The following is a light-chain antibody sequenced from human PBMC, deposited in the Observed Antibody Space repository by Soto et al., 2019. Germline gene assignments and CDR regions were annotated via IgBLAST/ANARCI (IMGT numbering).Light chain of an antibody. CDR2: LEGSGSY. CDR3: ETWDSSTRV. Sequence: QSVLTQSSSASASLGSSVKLTCTLTSGHSSYIIAWHQQQPGKAPRYLMKLEGSGSYNTGSGDPDRFSGSSSGADRYLTISNLPFEDEADYCCETWDSSTRVFGGGTKLTVL. CDR1: SGHSSYI. V-gene: IGLV4-60*02. J-gene: IGLJ3*02.